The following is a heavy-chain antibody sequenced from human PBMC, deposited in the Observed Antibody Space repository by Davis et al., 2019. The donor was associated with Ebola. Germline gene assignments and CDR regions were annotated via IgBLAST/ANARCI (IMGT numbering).Heavy chain of an antibody. Sequence: PSETLSLTCSLSGDSVSSDTSYCGWIRQPPGQGLEWIGRIHNSGSTYYNPSLRSQVTISVDSSKNQFSLKVTSVTAADTAVYYCAREGVELFIPHWLDPWGQGTLVTVSS. D-gene: IGHD3-10*01. V-gene: IGHV4-39*07. CDR1: GDSVSSDTSY. J-gene: IGHJ5*02. CDR2: IHNSGST. CDR3: AREGVELFIPHWLDP.